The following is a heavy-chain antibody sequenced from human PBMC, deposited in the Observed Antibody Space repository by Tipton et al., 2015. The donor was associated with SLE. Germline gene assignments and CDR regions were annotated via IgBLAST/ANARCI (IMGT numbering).Heavy chain of an antibody. V-gene: IGHV4-61*02. Sequence: LRLSCTVAGDSITSDNHFWSWIRQPAGKGPEWIGRIYTSGRTNYNPSLKSRVTISVDTSKNEFSLKLTSVTAADTAVYYCANAVAGSFDYWGQGTLVTVSS. D-gene: IGHD6-19*01. CDR1: GDSITSDNHF. CDR2: IYTSGRT. CDR3: ANAVAGSFDY. J-gene: IGHJ4*02.